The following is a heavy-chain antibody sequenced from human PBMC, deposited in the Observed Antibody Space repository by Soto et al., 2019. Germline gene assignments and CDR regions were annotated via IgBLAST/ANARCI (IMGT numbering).Heavy chain of an antibody. CDR1: GFTFSDYV. Sequence: PGGSLRLSCAASGFTFSDYVMSWVRQAPGKGLEWVSGISASGGSSYDVDSVRGRFTISRDNSKNTLFLQMNSLTDEDTAVYYCAKGGDYWNGFSPDWGQGTLVTVSS. D-gene: IGHD3-3*01. CDR2: ISASGGSS. CDR3: AKGGDYWNGFSPD. V-gene: IGHV3-23*01. J-gene: IGHJ4*02.